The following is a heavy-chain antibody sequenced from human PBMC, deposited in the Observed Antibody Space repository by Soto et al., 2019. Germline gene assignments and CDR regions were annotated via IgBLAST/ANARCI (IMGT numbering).Heavy chain of an antibody. CDR3: AKDSYNWNPVGDFDY. Sequence: PGGSLRLSCAASGFTFSSYVMTWVRQAPGKGLEWVSGISGTGGSTSYADSVKGRFTISRDNSKNTLYLQMNSLRAEDTAVYYCAKDSYNWNPVGDFDYWGQGTQVTVSS. J-gene: IGHJ4*02. CDR1: GFTFSSYV. CDR2: ISGTGGST. V-gene: IGHV3-23*01. D-gene: IGHD1-20*01.